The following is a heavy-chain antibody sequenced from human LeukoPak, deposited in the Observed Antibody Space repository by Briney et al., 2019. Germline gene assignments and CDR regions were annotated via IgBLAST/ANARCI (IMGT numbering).Heavy chain of an antibody. CDR3: ARPGGYISVASWINFDY. D-gene: IGHD6-13*01. CDR1: GDSISNSNYY. CDR2: IHYSGST. V-gene: IGHV4-39*01. J-gene: IGHJ4*02. Sequence: PSETLSLTCTVSGDSISNSNYYWGWIRQPPGKGLEWIGSIHYSGSTYYNTSLKSRVTISVDTSKNQFSLRLSSVTAADTAVYYCARPGGYISVASWINFDYRGQGTLVTVSS.